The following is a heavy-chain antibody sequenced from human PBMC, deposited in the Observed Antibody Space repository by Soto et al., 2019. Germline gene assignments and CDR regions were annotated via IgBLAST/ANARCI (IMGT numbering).Heavy chain of an antibody. V-gene: IGHV4-30-2*01. Sequence: QLQLQESGSGLVKPSQTLSLTCAVSDGSISSGGYSWSWIRQPPGKGLEWIGYIYHSGSTYYNPSLKSRVTISVDRSKNQFSLKLSSETAADTAVYHCARVPDRWGQGTLVTVSS. J-gene: IGHJ5*02. D-gene: IGHD2-2*01. CDR1: DGSISSGGYS. CDR3: ARVPDR. CDR2: IYHSGST.